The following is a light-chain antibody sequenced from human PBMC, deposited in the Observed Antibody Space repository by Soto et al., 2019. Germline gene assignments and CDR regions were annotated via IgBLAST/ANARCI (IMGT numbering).Light chain of an antibody. CDR2: KAS. V-gene: IGKV1-5*03. CDR3: QQYIRYSPYT. Sequence: DIQMTQFPSTLSASIGDRVTITCRASQTISSSLAWYQQKPGKAPKILIYKASNLETGVPSRFSGSGSGTEFALTISSLQPDDFATYYCQQYIRYSPYTFGQGTRLEIK. CDR1: QTISSS. J-gene: IGKJ2*01.